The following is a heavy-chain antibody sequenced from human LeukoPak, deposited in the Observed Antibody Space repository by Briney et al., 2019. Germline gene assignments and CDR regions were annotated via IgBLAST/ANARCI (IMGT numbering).Heavy chain of an antibody. CDR1: GGSISSSSYY. V-gene: IGHV4-39*07. CDR2: IYYSGST. D-gene: IGHD4-23*01. CDR3: ARKLKYYYGMDV. J-gene: IGHJ6*02. Sequence: SETLSLTCTVSGGSISSSSYYWGWIRQPPGKGLEWIGSIYYSGSTNYNPSLKSRVTISVDTSKNQFSLKLSSVTAADTAVYYCARKLKYYYGMDVWGQGTTVTVSS.